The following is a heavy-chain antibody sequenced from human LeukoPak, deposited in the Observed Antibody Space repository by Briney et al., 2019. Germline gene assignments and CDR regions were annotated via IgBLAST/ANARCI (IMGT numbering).Heavy chain of an antibody. V-gene: IGHV4-30-2*01. CDR2: IYHSGST. D-gene: IGHD3-10*01. CDR1: GGSISSGGYS. CDR3: ARLITMVRGVMDYFDY. Sequence: SETLSLTCAVSGGSISSGGYSWSWIRQPPGKGLEWIVYIYHSGSTYYNPSLKSRVTISVDRSKNQFSLKLSSVTAADTAVYYCARLITMVRGVMDYFDYWGQGTLVTVSS. J-gene: IGHJ4*02.